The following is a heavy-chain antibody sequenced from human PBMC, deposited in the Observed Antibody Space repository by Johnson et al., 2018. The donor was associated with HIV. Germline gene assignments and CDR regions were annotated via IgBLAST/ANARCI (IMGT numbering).Heavy chain of an antibody. D-gene: IGHD2-2*01. V-gene: IGHV3-7*02. CDR2: IKQDGSEK. Sequence: VQLVESGGGLVQPGGSLRLSCAASGFIISSYWMTWVRQAPGKGLEWVANIKQDGSEKYYVDSVKGRFTISRDNAKNSLYLQMNSLRAEDTAVYYCARVYARTPGAFDIWGQGTMVTVSS. J-gene: IGHJ3*02. CDR1: GFIISSYW. CDR3: ARVYARTPGAFDI.